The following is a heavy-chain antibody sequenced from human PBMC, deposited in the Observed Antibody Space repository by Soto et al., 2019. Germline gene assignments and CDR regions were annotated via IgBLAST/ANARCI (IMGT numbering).Heavy chain of an antibody. V-gene: IGHV4-34*01. CDR1: GASFSGYY. CDR3: ARRGPLRLLDWLHLDWFDP. CDR2: INHSGST. J-gene: IGHJ5*02. D-gene: IGHD3-3*01. Sequence: SEPLCLTCAGYGASFSGYYWRWIRQPPGKGLEWIGEINHSGSTNYNPSLKSRVTISVDTSKNQFSLKLSSVTAADTAVYYCARRGPLRLLDWLHLDWFDPWGQGTLVT.